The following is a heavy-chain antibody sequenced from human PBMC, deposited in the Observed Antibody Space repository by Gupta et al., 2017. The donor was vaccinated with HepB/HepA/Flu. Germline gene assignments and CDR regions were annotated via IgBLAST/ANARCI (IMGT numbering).Heavy chain of an antibody. D-gene: IGHD3-3*01. V-gene: IGHV3-30*18. CDR3: AKDQSYDFWSSYSYNWFDP. CDR2: ISYDGSNK. CDR1: GFTFSSYG. Sequence: QVQLVESGGGVVQPGRSLRLSCAASGFTFSSYGMHWVRQAPGKGLEWVAVISYDGSNKYYADSVKGRFTISRDNSKNTLYLQMNSLRAEDTAVYYCAKDQSYDFWSSYSYNWFDPWGQGTLVTVSS. J-gene: IGHJ5*02.